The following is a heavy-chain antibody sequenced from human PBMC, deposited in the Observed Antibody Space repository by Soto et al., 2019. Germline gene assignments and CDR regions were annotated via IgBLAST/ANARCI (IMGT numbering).Heavy chain of an antibody. V-gene: IGHV3-33*01. J-gene: IGHJ4*02. CDR3: ASLQQLVPFDY. Sequence: QVQLVESGGGVVQPGRSLRLSCAASGFTFSSYGMHWVRQAPGKGLEWVAVIWYDGSNKYYADSVKGRFTISRDNSKNTLYLHMHSLRAAATAVYYCASLQQLVPFDYWGQGTLVTVSS. CDR1: GFTFSSYG. CDR2: IWYDGSNK. D-gene: IGHD6-13*01.